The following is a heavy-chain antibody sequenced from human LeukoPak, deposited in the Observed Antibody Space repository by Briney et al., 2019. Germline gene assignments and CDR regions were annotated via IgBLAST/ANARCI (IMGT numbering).Heavy chain of an antibody. J-gene: IGHJ4*02. CDR1: GGSISSSSYY. Sequence: SETLSLTCTVSGGSISSSSYYWGWIRQPPGKGLEWIGSIYYGGSTYYNPSLKSRVTISVDTSKNQFSLKLSSVTAADTAVYYCARDWGIAAAGPSYYFDYWGQGTLVTVSS. V-gene: IGHV4-39*07. CDR3: ARDWGIAAAGPSYYFDY. CDR2: IYYGGST. D-gene: IGHD6-13*01.